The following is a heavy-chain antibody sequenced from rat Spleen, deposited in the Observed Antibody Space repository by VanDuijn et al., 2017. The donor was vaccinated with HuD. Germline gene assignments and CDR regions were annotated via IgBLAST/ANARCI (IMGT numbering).Heavy chain of an antibody. V-gene: IGHV5-46*01. J-gene: IGHJ2*01. CDR2: ISTRGGST. D-gene: IGHD1-11*01. CDR1: GFTFSNFP. Sequence: EVQLVESGGDLVQPGRSVRLSCAASGFTFSNFPMAWVRQAPTKGLEWVATISTRGGSTYYRDSVKGRFTISRDNAKGTLSLQMNILRSEDTATYYCARHRNYGGIPFDFWGQGVMVTVSS. CDR3: ARHRNYGGIPFDF.